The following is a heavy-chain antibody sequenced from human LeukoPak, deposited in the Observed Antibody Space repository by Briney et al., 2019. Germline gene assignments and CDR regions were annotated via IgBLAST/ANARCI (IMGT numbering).Heavy chain of an antibody. CDR2: INPNSGGT. CDR3: ARDRGGRVVPAAIFDP. D-gene: IGHD2-2*01. V-gene: IGHV1-2*06. CDR1: GYTFTGYY. J-gene: IGHJ5*02. Sequence: EASVKVSCKASGYTFTGYYMHWVRQAPGQGLEWMGRINPNSGGTNYAQKFQGRVTMTGDTFISTAYMELSRLRSDDTAVYYCARDRGGRVVPAAIFDPWGQGTLVTVSS.